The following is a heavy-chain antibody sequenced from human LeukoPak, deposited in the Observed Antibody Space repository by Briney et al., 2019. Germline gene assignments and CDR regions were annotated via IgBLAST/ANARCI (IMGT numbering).Heavy chain of an antibody. J-gene: IGHJ4*02. CDR1: GFTFTSHW. CDR3: ARAETVTTGYLHFDS. D-gene: IGHD4-17*01. CDR2: IRSDGSST. V-gene: IGHV3-74*01. Sequence: PGGSLRLSCAASGFTFTSHWMHWVRQAPGKGLVWVSRIRSDGSSTNYADSVKGRFTISRDNAKNTLYLQMNSLRGEDTAMYYCARAETVTTGYLHFDSWGQGTLVTVSS.